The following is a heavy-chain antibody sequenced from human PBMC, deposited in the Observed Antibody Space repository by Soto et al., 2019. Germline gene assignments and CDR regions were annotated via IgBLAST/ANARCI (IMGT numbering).Heavy chain of an antibody. CDR2: ISGSGGST. D-gene: IGHD3-3*01. Sequence: LRLSCAASGFTFSSYAMSWVRQAPGKGLEWVSTISGSGGSTYYADSVKGRFTISRDNSKNTLYLQMNSLRAEDTAVYYCAKGQSTYYDFWSGYYDWFDPWGQGTLVTVSS. V-gene: IGHV3-23*01. CDR1: GFTFSSYA. J-gene: IGHJ5*02. CDR3: AKGQSTYYDFWSGYYDWFDP.